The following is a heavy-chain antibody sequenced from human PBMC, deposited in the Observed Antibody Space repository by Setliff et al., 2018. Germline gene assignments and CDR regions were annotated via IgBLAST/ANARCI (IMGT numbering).Heavy chain of an antibody. D-gene: IGHD4-4*01. CDR2: IIPIFGTA. J-gene: IGHJ6*03. Sequence: SVKVSCKASGGTFINYAISWVRQAPGQGLEWMGGIIPIFGTANYAQKFQGRVTITADESTSTAYMELSSLRSEDTAVYYCARVPYPHRFPYSNYLGYYYYYYMDVWGKGTTVTVSS. CDR1: GGTFINYA. V-gene: IGHV1-69*13. CDR3: ARVPYPHRFPYSNYLGYYYYYYMDV.